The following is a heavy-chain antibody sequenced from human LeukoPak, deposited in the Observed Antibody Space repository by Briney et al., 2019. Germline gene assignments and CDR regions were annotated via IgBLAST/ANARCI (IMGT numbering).Heavy chain of an antibody. CDR1: RGTFSNYA. D-gene: IGHD3-10*01. CDR2: IIPIFGTA. CDR3: ASGRSVGRDAFDI. V-gene: IGHV1-69*13. Sequence: SVKVPCKASRGTFSNYAISWVRQAPGQGLEWMGRIIPIFGTANYAQKLQGRVTITADESTSTVYMELRSLRSDDTAVYYCASGRSVGRDAFDIWGQGTMVTVSS. J-gene: IGHJ3*02.